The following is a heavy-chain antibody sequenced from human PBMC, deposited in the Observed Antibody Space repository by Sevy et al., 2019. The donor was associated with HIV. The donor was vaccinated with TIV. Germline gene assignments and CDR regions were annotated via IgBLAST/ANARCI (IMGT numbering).Heavy chain of an antibody. Sequence: ASVKVSCKASGYTFTSYGISWVRQAPGQGLEWMGWISAYNGNTNYAQKLQGRVTMTTDTSTSTAYMELRSLRSDDTAVYYCARDQRQDVLRFLEWLWVTDYWGQGTLVTVSS. CDR3: ARDQRQDVLRFLEWLWVTDY. D-gene: IGHD3-3*01. J-gene: IGHJ4*02. V-gene: IGHV1-18*01. CDR2: ISAYNGNT. CDR1: GYTFTSYG.